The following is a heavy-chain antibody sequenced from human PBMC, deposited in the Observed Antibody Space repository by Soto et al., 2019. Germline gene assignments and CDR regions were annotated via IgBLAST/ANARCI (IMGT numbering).Heavy chain of an antibody. CDR3: ARAPEYGSSSGGFDH. CDR2: IYYNGNT. CDR1: GDSVSSGDSY. D-gene: IGHD6-6*01. Sequence: QVQLQESGPGLVDPSQTLSLTCTVSGDSVSSGDSYWSWIRQHPGKGLEWIGYIYYNGNTYYNPSLKSRVTISVGTSKNQFALKLSSVTAADTAVYYCARAPEYGSSSGGFDHWGQGTLVTVSS. V-gene: IGHV4-31*03. J-gene: IGHJ4*02.